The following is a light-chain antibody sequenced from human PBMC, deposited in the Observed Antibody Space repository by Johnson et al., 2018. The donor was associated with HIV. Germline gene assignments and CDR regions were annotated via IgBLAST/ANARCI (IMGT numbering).Light chain of an antibody. CDR1: SSNIGNNY. J-gene: IGLJ1*01. CDR3: CTWDSGLGAVYV. V-gene: IGLV1-51*01. Sequence: QSVLTQPPSVSAAPGQKVTISCSGSSSNIGNNYVSWYQQLPGTAPKLLIYDNNKRPSGIPDRFSGSKSGTSATLGITGLQTGDEADYYCCTWDSGLGAVYVCGPETKVTV. CDR2: DNN.